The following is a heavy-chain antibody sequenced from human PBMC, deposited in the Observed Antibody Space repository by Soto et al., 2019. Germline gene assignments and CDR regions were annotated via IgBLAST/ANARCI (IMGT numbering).Heavy chain of an antibody. V-gene: IGHV3-30*18. D-gene: IGHD1-1*01. Sequence: QVQLVESGGGVVQPGRSLRLSCAASGFTFSSYGMHWVRQAPGKGLEWVAVISYDGSNKYYADSVKGRFTISRDNSKNPLYLQMNSLRAEDTAVYYCAKDGLERRLGWWFDPWGQGTLVTVSS. CDR3: AKDGLERRLGWWFDP. CDR2: ISYDGSNK. CDR1: GFTFSSYG. J-gene: IGHJ5*02.